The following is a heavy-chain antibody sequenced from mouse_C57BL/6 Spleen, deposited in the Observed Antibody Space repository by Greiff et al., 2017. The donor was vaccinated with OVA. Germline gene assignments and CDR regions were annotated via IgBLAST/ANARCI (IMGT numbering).Heavy chain of an antibody. D-gene: IGHD2-4*01. CDR2: IWTGGGT. J-gene: IGHJ2*01. CDR1: GFSLTSYA. V-gene: IGHV2-9-1*01. Sequence: VKLMESGPGLVAPSQSLSITCTVSGFSLTSYAISWVRQPPGKGLEWLGVIWTGGGTNYNSALKSRLSISKDNSKSQVFLKMNSLQTDDTARYYCARYDYDRGYYFDYWGQGTTLTVSS. CDR3: ARYDYDRGYYFDY.